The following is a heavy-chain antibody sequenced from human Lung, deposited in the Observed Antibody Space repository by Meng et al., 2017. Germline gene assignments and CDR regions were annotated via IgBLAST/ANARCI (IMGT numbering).Heavy chain of an antibody. Sequence: DVQVVWSGGGLVPPGVSLSLACAAAGFTFSSYALIWVRQAPGKGLEWVSGILGSGDSTFYADSVKGRFTISRDNSKNTLFLQMNSLRDEDTAVYYCAKARIQLWLFDYWGQGTLVTVSS. CDR1: GFTFSSYA. CDR2: ILGSGDST. J-gene: IGHJ4*02. V-gene: IGHV3-23*04. CDR3: AKARIQLWLFDY. D-gene: IGHD5-18*01.